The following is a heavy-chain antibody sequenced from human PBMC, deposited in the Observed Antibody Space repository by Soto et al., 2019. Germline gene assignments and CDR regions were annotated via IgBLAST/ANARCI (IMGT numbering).Heavy chain of an antibody. CDR1: GYAFTGYY. CDR2: INPNSGGT. CDR3: ARVNSSGWYGLDY. D-gene: IGHD6-19*01. Sequence: ASVKVSCKASGYAFTGYYMHWVRQAPGQGLEWMGWINPNSGGTNYAQKFQGWVTMTRDTSISTAYMELSRLRSDDTAVYYCARVNSSGWYGLDYWGQGTLVTVSS. V-gene: IGHV1-2*04. J-gene: IGHJ4*02.